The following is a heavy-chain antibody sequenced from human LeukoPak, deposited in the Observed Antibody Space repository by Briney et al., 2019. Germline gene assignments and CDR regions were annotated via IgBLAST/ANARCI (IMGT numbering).Heavy chain of an antibody. Sequence: PGGSLRLSCAASGFTFGDYGMSWVRQAPGKGLEWVSSINWNGGNTAYADSVKGRFTISRDTAKGSLYLQLNSLRAEDTALYYCARDRGWLQYIDYWGQGTLVTVSS. D-gene: IGHD5-24*01. J-gene: IGHJ4*02. CDR2: INWNGGNT. V-gene: IGHV3-20*04. CDR3: ARDRGWLQYIDY. CDR1: GFTFGDYG.